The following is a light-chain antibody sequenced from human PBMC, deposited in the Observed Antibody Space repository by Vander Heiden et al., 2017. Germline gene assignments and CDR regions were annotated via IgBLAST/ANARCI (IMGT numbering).Light chain of an antibody. J-gene: IGKJ5*01. Sequence: DIVTTQSPDSLAASLGERAIPNRKSSQSILYSANKKNYSAWYQKQTRQPPRLLIYWASTRESRVPDRFSSGGSGTDFTLTISSLQAEDVAVYYCQQYCQTPRITFGQGTRLEIK. V-gene: IGKV4-1*01. CDR3: QQYCQTPRIT. CDR1: QSILYSANKKNY. CDR2: WAS.